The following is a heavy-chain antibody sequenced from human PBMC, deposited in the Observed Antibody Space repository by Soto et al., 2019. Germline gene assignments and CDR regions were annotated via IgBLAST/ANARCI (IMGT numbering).Heavy chain of an antibody. D-gene: IGHD2-15*01. CDR2: INAGNGNT. Sequence: GASVKVSCKASGYTFTSYAMHWVRQAPGQRLEWMGWINAGNGNTKYSQKFQGRVTITRDTSASTAYMELSSLRSEATAVYYCARRPGGSLTQFDPWGQGTLVTVSS. CDR3: ARRPGGSLTQFDP. V-gene: IGHV1-3*01. CDR1: GYTFTSYA. J-gene: IGHJ5*02.